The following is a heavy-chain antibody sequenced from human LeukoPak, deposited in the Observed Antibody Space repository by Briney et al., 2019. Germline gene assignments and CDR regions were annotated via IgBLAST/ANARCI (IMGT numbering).Heavy chain of an antibody. J-gene: IGHJ3*02. CDR1: SGSITSYY. CDR3: ARVPRLRASPGAFDI. D-gene: IGHD4-17*01. Sequence: SETLSLTCTVSSGSITSYYWSWIRQPPGKGLEWIGYIYYSGSTNYNPSLKSRVTISVDTSKNQFSLKLSSVTAADTAVYYCARVPRLRASPGAFDIWGQGTMVTVSS. CDR2: IYYSGST. V-gene: IGHV4-59*01.